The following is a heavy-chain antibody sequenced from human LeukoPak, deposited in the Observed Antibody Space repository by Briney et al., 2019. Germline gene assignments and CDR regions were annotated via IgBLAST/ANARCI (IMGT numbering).Heavy chain of an antibody. V-gene: IGHV4-39*01. CDR3: ARGSGTCAFDI. J-gene: IGHJ3*02. CDR2: IYYSGST. Sequence: SETLSLTCTVSAGSISSSSYYWGWIRQPPGKGLEWIGSIYYSGSTYYNPSLKSRVTISVDTSKNQFSLKLSSVTAADTAVYYCARGSGTCAFDIWGQGTMVTVSS. CDR1: AGSISSSSYY. D-gene: IGHD1-26*01.